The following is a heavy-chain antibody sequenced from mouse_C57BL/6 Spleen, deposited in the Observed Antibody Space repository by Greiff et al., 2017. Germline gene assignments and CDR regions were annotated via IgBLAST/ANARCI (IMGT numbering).Heavy chain of an antibody. Sequence: VQLQQPGAELVRPGTSVKLSCKASGYTFTSYWMHWVKQRPGQGLEWIGVIDPSDSYTNYNQKFKGKATLTVDTSSSTAYMQLSSLTSEDSAVYYCARNYSNYGWYFDVWGTGTTVTVSS. D-gene: IGHD2-5*01. CDR2: IDPSDSYT. CDR1: GYTFTSYW. J-gene: IGHJ1*03. V-gene: IGHV1-59*01. CDR3: ARNYSNYGWYFDV.